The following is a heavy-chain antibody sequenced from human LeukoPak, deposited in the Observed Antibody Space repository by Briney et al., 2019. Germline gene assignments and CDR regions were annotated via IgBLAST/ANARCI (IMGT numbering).Heavy chain of an antibody. CDR1: GFTFSSYS. CDR2: ISSSSSYI. Sequence: PGGSLRLSCAASGFTFSSYSMNWVRQAPGKGLEWVSSISSSSSYIYYADSVKGQFTISRDNAKNSLYLQMNSLRAEDTAVYYCARVLPRQQLAQTYYYYGMDVWGQGTTVTVSS. D-gene: IGHD6-13*01. CDR3: ARVLPRQQLAQTYYYYGMDV. V-gene: IGHV3-21*01. J-gene: IGHJ6*02.